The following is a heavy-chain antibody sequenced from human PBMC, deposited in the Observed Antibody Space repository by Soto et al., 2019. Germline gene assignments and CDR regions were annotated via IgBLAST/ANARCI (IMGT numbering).Heavy chain of an antibody. V-gene: IGHV4-31*03. CDR3: ARGGASSKWFAP. CDR1: GGSITSGVSF. J-gene: IGHJ5*02. Sequence: TLSLTCSVSGGSITSGVSFWIWIRQHPGKGPEWIAFIGYSGATSYNPSLASRVTISADTYKSQFSLNLRSVTAADTAVYYCARGGASSKWFAPWGQGTLVTVS. D-gene: IGHD2-15*01. CDR2: IGYSGAT.